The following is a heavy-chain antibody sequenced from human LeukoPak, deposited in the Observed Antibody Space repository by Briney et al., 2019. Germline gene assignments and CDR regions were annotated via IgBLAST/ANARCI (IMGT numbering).Heavy chain of an antibody. V-gene: IGHV1-2*06. J-gene: IGHJ6*02. CDR2: INPNSGGT. CDR3: ASGTDISSGLSYYYYYGMDV. Sequence: ASVKVSCKASGYTFTNFHTHWVRQAPGQGLEWMGRINPNSGGTNYAQKFQGRVTITADESTSTAYMELSSLRSEDTAVYYCASGTDISSGLSYYYYYGMDVWGQGTTVTVSS. CDR1: GYTFTNFH. D-gene: IGHD6-19*01.